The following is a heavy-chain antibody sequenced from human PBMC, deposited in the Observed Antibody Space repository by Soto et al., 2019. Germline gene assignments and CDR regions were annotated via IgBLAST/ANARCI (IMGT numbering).Heavy chain of an antibody. CDR2: ISGSGDIT. J-gene: IGHJ3*01. CDR1: GFTFTNYA. Sequence: GGSLRLSCAASGFTFTNYAMTWVRQAPGKGLEWVSSISGSGDITYYSDSVKGRFTISRDSSQNTLFLQMNSLRAEDTALYYCAKDSRSNSGWYTAFDVWGRGTMVTVSS. D-gene: IGHD6-13*01. CDR3: AKDSRSNSGWYTAFDV. V-gene: IGHV3-23*01.